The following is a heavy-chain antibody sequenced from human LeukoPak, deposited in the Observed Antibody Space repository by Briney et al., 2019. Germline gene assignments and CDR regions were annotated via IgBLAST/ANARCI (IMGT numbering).Heavy chain of an antibody. J-gene: IGHJ4*02. CDR1: GYSFTSYW. V-gene: IGHV5-51*01. CDR2: IYPGDSDT. D-gene: IGHD5-18*01. CDR3: ARHGGNSYGYMGY. Sequence: GEPLKISCKGSGYSFTSYWIGWVRQMPGKGLEWMGIIYPGDSDTRYSPSFQGQVTISADKSVSTAYLQWSSLKASDTAIYYCARHGGNSYGYMGYWGQGTLVTVSS.